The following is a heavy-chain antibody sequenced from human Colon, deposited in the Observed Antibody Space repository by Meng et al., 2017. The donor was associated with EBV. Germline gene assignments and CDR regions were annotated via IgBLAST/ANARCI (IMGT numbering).Heavy chain of an antibody. Sequence: QVRLQVSGPGLVKPSPTLSLTCTVSGGSTNSGDYYWSWIRQPPGKGLEWIGYIYYTGSTYYNPSLKSRVTISMDTSKNQFSLRLSSVTAADTAVYYCARNYYFDYWGQGTLVTVSS. J-gene: IGHJ4*02. CDR3: ARNYYFDY. CDR1: GGSTNSGDYY. CDR2: IYYTGST. V-gene: IGHV4-30-4*01.